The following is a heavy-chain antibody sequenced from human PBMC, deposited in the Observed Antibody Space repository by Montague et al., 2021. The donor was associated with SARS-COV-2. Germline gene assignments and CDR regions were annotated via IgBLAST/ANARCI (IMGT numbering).Heavy chain of an antibody. CDR1: GDAVRRGRS. V-gene: IGHV4/OR15-8*01. CDR3: ARKGSGRSDLAY. Sequence: SETLSLTCIVSGDAVRRGRSGAYTRQPQGQGLEGFGVIYDNRNTKYKPSLKSRVSMSVDKSLNQFSLRLTSLTAADTAIYYCARKGSGRSDLAYWGQGTLVTVSS. J-gene: IGHJ4*02. CDR2: IYDNRNT. D-gene: IGHD1-26*01.